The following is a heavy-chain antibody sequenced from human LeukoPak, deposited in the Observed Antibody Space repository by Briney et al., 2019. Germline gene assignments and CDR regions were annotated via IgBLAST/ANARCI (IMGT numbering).Heavy chain of an antibody. J-gene: IGHJ4*02. CDR1: GFTFSSYA. CDR3: AKIMTRTMVRGVPPSDY. Sequence: PGGSLRLSCAASGFTFSSYAMSWVRQAPGKGLEWVSAISRSGGSTYYADSVKGRFTISRDNSKNTLYLQMNSLRAEDTAVYYCAKIMTRTMVRGVPPSDYWGQGNLCTVSS. D-gene: IGHD3-10*01. CDR2: ISRSGGST. V-gene: IGHV3-23*01.